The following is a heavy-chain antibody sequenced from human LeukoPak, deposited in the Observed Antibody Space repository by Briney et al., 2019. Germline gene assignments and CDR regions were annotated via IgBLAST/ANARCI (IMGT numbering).Heavy chain of an antibody. D-gene: IGHD3-16*01. CDR3: AKDAHWSDLGFDL. Sequence: PGGSLRLSCAASGFTFTTSGMHWVRQAPGQGLEWVAFIRPDGGKKFYSSSVDDRFTISRDNSKHTVYLQMSTLRPADTAVYYCAKDAHWSDLGFDLWGQGSLVTVAS. CDR2: IRPDGGKK. V-gene: IGHV3-30*02. CDR1: GFTFTTSG. J-gene: IGHJ4*02.